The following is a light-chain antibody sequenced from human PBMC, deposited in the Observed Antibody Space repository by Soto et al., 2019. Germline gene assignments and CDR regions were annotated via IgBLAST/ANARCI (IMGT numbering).Light chain of an antibody. Sequence: EIVMTQSPVTLSVSPGERATLSCRASQSVSSNLAWYQQKPGQAPRLLIYGASTRATGIPATFSGSGSGTEFTLTISSLQSEDLAVYYCQQYNNWPLTFGQGTRLEIK. V-gene: IGKV3-15*01. CDR2: GAS. J-gene: IGKJ5*01. CDR1: QSVSSN. CDR3: QQYNNWPLT.